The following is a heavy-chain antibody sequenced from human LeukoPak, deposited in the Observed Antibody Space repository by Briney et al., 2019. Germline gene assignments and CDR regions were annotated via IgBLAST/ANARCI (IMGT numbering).Heavy chain of an antibody. Sequence: GGSLRLSCAASGFTFSSYWMSWVRQAPGKGLEWVANIKQDGSEKYYVDSVKGRFTISRDNAKNSLYLQMNSLRAEDTAVYYCAREGWGFYGSGSNPSMDYYYYYMDVWGKGTTVTSP. V-gene: IGHV3-7*01. CDR3: AREGWGFYGSGSNPSMDYYYYYMDV. CDR1: GFTFSSYW. J-gene: IGHJ6*03. CDR2: IKQDGSEK. D-gene: IGHD3-10*01.